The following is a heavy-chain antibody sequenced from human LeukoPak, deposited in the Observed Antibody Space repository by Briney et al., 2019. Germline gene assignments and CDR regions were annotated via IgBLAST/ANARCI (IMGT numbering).Heavy chain of an antibody. CDR2: IYPGDSDT. J-gene: IGHJ4*02. Sequence: GESLKISCKGSGYSFTNYWIAWVRQMPGKGLEWMGMIYPGDSDTRYSPSFQGQVTISVDKSISTAYLQWSSLRASDTAMYYCARREGIAPTYYFDYWGQGTLVTVSS. CDR3: ARREGIAPTYYFDY. D-gene: IGHD6-13*01. V-gene: IGHV5-51*01. CDR1: GYSFTNYW.